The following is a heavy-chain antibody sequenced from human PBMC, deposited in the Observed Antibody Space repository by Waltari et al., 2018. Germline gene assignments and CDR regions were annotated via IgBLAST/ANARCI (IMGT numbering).Heavy chain of an antibody. V-gene: IGHV4-38-2*01. CDR2: IYHDGTT. J-gene: IGHJ4*02. CDR3: TRQVLGYCTSAACRRLES. CDR1: AYSINSGFY. Sequence: QVHLQESGPGLLKASETLSLTCGVSAYSINSGFYWGWIRQPPGKGLAWVATIYHDGTTYYNPSLKSRATISMDTSKNHFSLKLQSVTAADTAVYYCTRQVLGYCTSAACRRLESWGQGTLVTVSS. D-gene: IGHD2-2*03.